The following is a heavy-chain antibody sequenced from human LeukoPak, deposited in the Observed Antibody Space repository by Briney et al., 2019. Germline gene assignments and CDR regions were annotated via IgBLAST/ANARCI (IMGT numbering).Heavy chain of an antibody. V-gene: IGHV3-15*01. Sequence: GGSLRLSCAASGFTFSDAWMSWVRQAPGKGLEWVGRIKTRTEGGPTDYAAPVKGRFTISRDDSKNTLYLQMNSLRTEDTAIYYCTTPRDIVATIAGHWGQGTLVTVST. CDR2: IKTRTEGGPT. CDR1: GFTFSDAW. D-gene: IGHD5-12*01. J-gene: IGHJ4*02. CDR3: TTPRDIVATIAGH.